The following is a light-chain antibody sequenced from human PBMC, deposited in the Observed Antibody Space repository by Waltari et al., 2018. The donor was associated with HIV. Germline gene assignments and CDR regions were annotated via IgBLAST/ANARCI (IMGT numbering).Light chain of an antibody. CDR3: QQSDSFPYT. V-gene: IGKV1-39*01. Sequence: DIQMTQSPFPLSASVGDTVAFSCRASQSITYLLNWYQLQPGKAPALLISGASSLQSGVPSRFVGSGSGTDFTLTIKNLQPGDFATYFCQQSDSFPYTFGPGTKLDI. CDR2: GAS. CDR1: QSITYL. J-gene: IGKJ2*01.